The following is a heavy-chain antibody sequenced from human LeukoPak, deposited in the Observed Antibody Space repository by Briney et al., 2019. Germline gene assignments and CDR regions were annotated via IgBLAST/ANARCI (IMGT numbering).Heavy chain of an antibody. J-gene: IGHJ4*02. CDR2: FDPEDGET. D-gene: IGHD1-26*01. Sequence: ASVKVSRKVSVYTLTELSMRWVRQPPGKGLEWMGGFDPEDGETIYAQKCQVRVTMTEDTSTDTAYMELSSLRSEDTAVYYCGTQLGSGWPLRHLPFDYWGQGTLVTVSS. CDR3: GTQLGSGWPLRHLPFDY. CDR1: VYTLTELS. V-gene: IGHV1-24*01.